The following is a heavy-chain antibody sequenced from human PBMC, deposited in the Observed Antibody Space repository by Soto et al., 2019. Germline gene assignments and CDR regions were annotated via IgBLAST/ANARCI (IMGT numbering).Heavy chain of an antibody. CDR1: GYSFTSYW. CDR2: IYPGDSDT. Sequence: GESLKISCKGSGYSFTSYWIGWVRQMPGKGLEWTGIIYPGDSDTRYSPSFQGQVTISADKSISTAYLQWSSLKASDTAMYYCARRVAARRKTYYYYGMDVWGQGTTVTVSS. CDR3: ARRVAARRKTYYYYGMDV. J-gene: IGHJ6*02. V-gene: IGHV5-51*01. D-gene: IGHD6-6*01.